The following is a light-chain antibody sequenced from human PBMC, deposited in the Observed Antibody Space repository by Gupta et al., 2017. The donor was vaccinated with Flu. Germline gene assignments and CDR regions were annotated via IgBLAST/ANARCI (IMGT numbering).Light chain of an antibody. CDR3: QVWDSANNHVV. V-gene: IGLV3-21*02. CDR2: DDS. CDR1: NIGDKS. Sequence: GGTAWLTCGGDNIGDKSVHWYQQKPGQAPILVVYDDSDRPSGIPERFSGSNSGNTATLTISRVEAGDEADYYCQVWDSANNHVVFGGGAKLTVL. J-gene: IGLJ3*02.